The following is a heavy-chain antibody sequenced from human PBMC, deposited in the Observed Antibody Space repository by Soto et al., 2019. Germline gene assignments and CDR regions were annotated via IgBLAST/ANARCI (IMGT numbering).Heavy chain of an antibody. J-gene: IGHJ6*02. CDR2: HSGGTGQT. CDR3: GKGKGMEENHFYYVLEI. CDR1: GYTLSTYA. D-gene: IGHD1-1*01. V-gene: IGHV1-3*01. Sequence: ASVKVSRKASGYTLSTYAMHWVRQAPGQNLGCMGWHSGGTGQTRYSQKLQDRVIITGDTPASTGNMELSSLTSEDPVLYYLGKGKGMEENHFYYVLEIGGQGTTVTFSS.